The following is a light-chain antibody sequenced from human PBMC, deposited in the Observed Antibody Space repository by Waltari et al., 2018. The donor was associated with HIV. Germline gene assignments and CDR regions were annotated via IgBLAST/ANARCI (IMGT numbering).Light chain of an antibody. CDR2: KDT. CDR3: QSADTGGTRV. Sequence: SFELTQPPSVSVSPGQTARITCSGDASVKQYTYWYQQKPGQAPVVVIYKDTERPSGIPERFSGSSSGTTVTLTISGVQSEDEADYYCQSADTGGTRVFGPGTKVTVL. V-gene: IGLV3-25*03. CDR1: ASVKQY. J-gene: IGLJ1*01.